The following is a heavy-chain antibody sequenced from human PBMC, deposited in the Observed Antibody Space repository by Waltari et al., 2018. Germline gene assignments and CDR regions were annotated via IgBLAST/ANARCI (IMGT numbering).Heavy chain of an antibody. Sequence: QVQLQESGPGLVKPSETLSLTCTVSGGSISSYYWSWIGKPPGKGLEWIGYIYYSGSTNYNPSLKSRVTISVDTSKNQFSLKLSSVTAADTAVYYCARDNAGTPSGGWFDPWGQGTLVTVSS. CDR3: ARDNAGTPSGGWFDP. D-gene: IGHD1-1*01. V-gene: IGHV4-59*01. J-gene: IGHJ5*02. CDR1: GGSISSYY. CDR2: IYYSGST.